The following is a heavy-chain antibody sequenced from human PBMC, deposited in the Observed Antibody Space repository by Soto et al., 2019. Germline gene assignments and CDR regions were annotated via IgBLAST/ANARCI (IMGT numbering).Heavy chain of an antibody. J-gene: IGHJ4*02. V-gene: IGHV3-23*05. CDR3: AKDTYSRSWYF. CDR1: GFTFTNYL. CDR2: IDKSGGDT. Sequence: LRFTCAASGFTFTNYLMTCVRQAPGKGLEWVSSIDKSGGDTYYADSVKGRFTISRDNSKNTLYLQMNGLRAEDTALYYCAKDTYSRSWYFWGQGTLVTVSS. D-gene: IGHD2-2*01.